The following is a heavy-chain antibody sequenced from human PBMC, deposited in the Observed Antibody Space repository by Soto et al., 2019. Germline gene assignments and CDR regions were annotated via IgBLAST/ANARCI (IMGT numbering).Heavy chain of an antibody. V-gene: IGHV3-30*04. CDR2: ISYDGRDK. CDR3: XRDRGGRGYRYPCWFDS. Sequence: GVSLRLSCAASGFIFSKYAMHWVRQAPGKGLEWVAVISYDGRDKHFADSVKGRFTISRDNSKNTLYLEMNSLRRDDTAVYHCXRDRGGRGYRYPCWFDSWGQGTQVTVSS. CDR1: GFIFSKYA. J-gene: IGHJ5*01. D-gene: IGHD5-18*01.